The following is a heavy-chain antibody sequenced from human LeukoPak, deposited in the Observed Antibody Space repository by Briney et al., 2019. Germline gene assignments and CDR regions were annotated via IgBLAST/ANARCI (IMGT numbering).Heavy chain of an antibody. CDR2: INPNSGGK. V-gene: IGHV1-2*02. D-gene: IGHD3-3*02. CDR1: GYTFTGYY. J-gene: IGHJ6*02. Sequence: ASVKVSCKASGYTFTGYYMHWVRQAPGQGREWMGWINPNSGGKNYAQKFQGRVTMTRDTSISTAYMELSRLRSDDTAVYYCARTPRIFGDNYYGMDVWGQGTTVTVSS. CDR3: ARTPRIFGDNYYGMDV.